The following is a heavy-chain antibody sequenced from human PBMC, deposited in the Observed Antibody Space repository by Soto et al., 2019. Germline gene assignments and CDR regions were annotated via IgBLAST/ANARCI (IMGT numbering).Heavy chain of an antibody. J-gene: IGHJ5*02. CDR3: ARGRSVGGWTFDP. V-gene: IGHV3-33*01. D-gene: IGHD6-19*01. Sequence: GGFLRLSCAASGIKFGSFGMHWVRQSPGKGLEWVAFIWYDGSNKYYAESVKGRFTVSRDNSNNRLSLQMNSLRDEDTAVYYCARGRSVGGWTFDPWGKGTPVTVSS. CDR1: GIKFGSFG. CDR2: IWYDGSNK.